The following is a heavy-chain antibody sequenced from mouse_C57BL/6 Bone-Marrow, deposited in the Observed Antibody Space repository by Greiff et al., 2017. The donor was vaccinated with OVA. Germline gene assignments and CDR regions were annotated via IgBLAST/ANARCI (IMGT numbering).Heavy chain of an antibody. CDR2: IWSGGST. CDR1: GFSLTSYG. CDR3: ARLRFAY. J-gene: IGHJ3*01. V-gene: IGHV2-2*01. Sequence: VKLMESGPGLVQPSQRLSITCTVSGFSLTSYGVHWVRQSPGKGLEWLGVIWSGGSTDYNAAFISRLSISKDNSKSQVFFKMNSLQADDTAIYYCARLRFAYWGQGTLVTVSA.